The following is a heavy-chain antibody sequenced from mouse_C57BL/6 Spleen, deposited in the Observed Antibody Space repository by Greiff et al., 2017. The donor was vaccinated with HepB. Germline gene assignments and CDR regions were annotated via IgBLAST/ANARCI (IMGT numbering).Heavy chain of an antibody. CDR1: GYTFTDYE. Sequence: QVQLKESGAELVRPGASVTLSCKASGYTFTDYEMHWVKQTPVHGLEWIGAIDPETGGTAYNQKFKGKAILTADKSSSTAYMELRSLTSEDSAVYYCTRSGYSNPYWYFDVWGTGTTVTVS. J-gene: IGHJ1*03. CDR3: TRSGYSNPYWYFDV. D-gene: IGHD2-5*01. CDR2: IDPETGGT. V-gene: IGHV1-15*01.